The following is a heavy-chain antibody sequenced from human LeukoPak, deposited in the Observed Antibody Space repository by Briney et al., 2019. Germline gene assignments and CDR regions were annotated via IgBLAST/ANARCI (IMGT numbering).Heavy chain of an antibody. CDR2: IYPGDSDA. J-gene: IGHJ6*03. CDR1: GYSFSNYW. CDR3: EREEVEASSLYYYFLDV. D-gene: IGHD2-15*01. V-gene: IGHV5-51*01. Sequence: HGESLKISCKGSGYSFSNYWIAWVRQMPGTGLEWMGIIYPGDSDARYSPAFQGQVTTSADKSISTAYLQWRSLKASDTALYFCEREEVEASSLYYYFLDVWGTGTTVTVSS.